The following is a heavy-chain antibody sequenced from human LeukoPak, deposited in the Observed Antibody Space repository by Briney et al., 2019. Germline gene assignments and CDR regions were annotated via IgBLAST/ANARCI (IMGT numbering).Heavy chain of an antibody. CDR2: ISSSSSYI. D-gene: IGHD3-10*01. V-gene: IGHV3-21*01. CDR1: GFTFSSYS. Sequence: PGGSLRLSCSASGFTFSSYSMNWVRQAPGKGLEWVSSISSSSSYIYYADSVKGRFTISRDNAKNSLYLQMNSLRAEDTAVYYCARDTVRGGHPVNPPTPDYWGQGTLVTVSS. J-gene: IGHJ4*02. CDR3: ARDTVRGGHPVNPPTPDY.